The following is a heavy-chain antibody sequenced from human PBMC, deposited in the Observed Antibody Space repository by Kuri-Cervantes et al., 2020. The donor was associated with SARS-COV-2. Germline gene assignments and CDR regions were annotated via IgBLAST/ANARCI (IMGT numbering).Heavy chain of an antibody. D-gene: IGHD3-9*01. CDR3: ARDPDDILTGPFDY. Sequence: GESLKISCAASGFTFSSYAMHWVRQAPGKGLEWVAVISYDGSNKYYADSVKGRFTISRDSSKNTLYLQMNSLRAEDTAVYYCARDPDDILTGPFDYWGQGTLVTVYS. CDR2: ISYDGSNK. J-gene: IGHJ4*02. V-gene: IGHV3-30*04. CDR1: GFTFSSYA.